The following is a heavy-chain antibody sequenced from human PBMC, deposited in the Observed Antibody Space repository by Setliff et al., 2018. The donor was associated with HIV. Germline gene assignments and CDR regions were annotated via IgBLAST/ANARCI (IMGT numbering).Heavy chain of an antibody. Sequence: WVRQPPGGGLEWVASIKEDGSEKCSLDSVKGRFTISRDNAKNSLSLQMSSLGVEDTAVYYCARDARQGREGGGFDFWGQGSLVTVSS. CDR2: IKEDGSEK. D-gene: IGHD3-10*01. J-gene: IGHJ4*02. V-gene: IGHV3-7*01. CDR3: ARDARQGREGGGFDF.